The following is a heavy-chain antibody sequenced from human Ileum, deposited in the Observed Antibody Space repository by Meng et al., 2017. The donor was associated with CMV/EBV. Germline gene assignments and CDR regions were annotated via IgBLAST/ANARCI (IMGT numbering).Heavy chain of an antibody. Sequence: GGSLRLSCAASGFTFNIYAMSWVRQAAGKGLEWVSGMSIGGAGTYYADSVKGRFTISRDDSRNTLYLQMNSLRADDTALYYCAKGRNGYSFVFHDWWGQGTLVTVSS. D-gene: IGHD5-18*01. CDR2: MSIGGAGT. CDR1: GFTFNIYA. V-gene: IGHV3-23*01. J-gene: IGHJ4*02. CDR3: AKGRNGYSFVFHDW.